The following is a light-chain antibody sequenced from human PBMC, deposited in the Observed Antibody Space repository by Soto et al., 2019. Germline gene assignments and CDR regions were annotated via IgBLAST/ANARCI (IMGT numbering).Light chain of an antibody. CDR3: QQSYSTPYP. CDR2: ASS. J-gene: IGKJ2*01. CDR1: QSIITY. V-gene: IGKV1-39*01. Sequence: DFQMTPSPSSLSASVGDRVTITCRASQSIITYLNWYQQKPGKAPKLLIYASSSLQSGVPSRFSGSGSGTDFTLTISSLQPEDFATYYCQQSYSTPYPFGQGTKLEIK.